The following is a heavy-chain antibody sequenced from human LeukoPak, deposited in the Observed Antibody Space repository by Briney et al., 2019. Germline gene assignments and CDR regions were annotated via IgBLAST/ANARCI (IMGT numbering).Heavy chain of an antibody. CDR2: IYPGDSDT. CDR3: ARRTDYSNYVGLVD. J-gene: IGHJ4*02. V-gene: IGHV5-51*03. CDR1: GYSFTSYW. Sequence: GESLKISCKGSGYSFTSYWIGWVRQMPGKGLEWMGIIYPGDSDTRYSPSFKGQVTLSADKSARTAYLRWSSLKASDTAMYYCARRTDYSNYVGLVDWGQGTLVTVSS. D-gene: IGHD4-11*01.